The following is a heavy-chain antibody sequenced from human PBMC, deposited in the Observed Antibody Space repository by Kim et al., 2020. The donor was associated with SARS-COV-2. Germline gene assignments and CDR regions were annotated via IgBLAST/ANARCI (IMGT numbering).Heavy chain of an antibody. D-gene: IGHD2-2*01. J-gene: IGHJ4*02. Sequence: RFNISRDNSKNTLYLQMNSLRAEDTAVYYCAKDGTDIVVVPAAEPADFDYWGQGTLVTVSS. CDR3: AKDGTDIVVVPAAEPADFDY. V-gene: IGHV3-23*01.